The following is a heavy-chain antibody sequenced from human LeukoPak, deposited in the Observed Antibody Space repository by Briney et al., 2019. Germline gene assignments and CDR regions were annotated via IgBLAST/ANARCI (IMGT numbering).Heavy chain of an antibody. Sequence: GGSLRLSCAASGFTFSSYGMHWVRQAPGKGLEWVAVIWYDGSNKYYADSVKGRFTISRDNSKNTLYLQMNSLRAEDTAVYYCARGAVARLFDYWGEGTLVTVSS. CDR1: GFTFSSYG. CDR3: ARGAVARLFDY. J-gene: IGHJ4*02. D-gene: IGHD4-23*01. CDR2: IWYDGSNK. V-gene: IGHV3-33*01.